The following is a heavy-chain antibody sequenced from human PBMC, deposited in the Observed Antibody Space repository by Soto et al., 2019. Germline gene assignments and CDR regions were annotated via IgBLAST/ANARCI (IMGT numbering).Heavy chain of an antibody. Sequence: EVQLVESVGGLVQPGGSLSLSCAGSEFTFCNYWMHWVRQAPGKGLVWVSRINDDGSTTNYADSVKGRFAISRDNAESTVFLQMNGLSAEDTAVYYCARGGLRAYLFHPWGQGTLVTVS. D-gene: IGHD3-16*01. CDR3: ARGGLRAYLFHP. CDR1: EFTFCNYW. J-gene: IGHJ5*02. V-gene: IGHV3-74*01. CDR2: INDDGSTT.